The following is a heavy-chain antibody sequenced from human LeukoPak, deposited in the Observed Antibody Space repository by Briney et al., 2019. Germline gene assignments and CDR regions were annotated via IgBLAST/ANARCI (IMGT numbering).Heavy chain of an antibody. CDR2: ISSSTTYI. Sequence: GGSLRLSCAASGFTFTSYSMSWVRPAPGKGLEWVSSISSSTTYIYYADSVKGRFTISRDNAKNSLYLQMNSLRAEDTAVYYCARAETAAKYYFDFWGQGTLVTVSS. D-gene: IGHD2-21*02. CDR3: ARAETAAKYYFDF. CDR1: GFTFTSYS. J-gene: IGHJ4*02. V-gene: IGHV3-21*01.